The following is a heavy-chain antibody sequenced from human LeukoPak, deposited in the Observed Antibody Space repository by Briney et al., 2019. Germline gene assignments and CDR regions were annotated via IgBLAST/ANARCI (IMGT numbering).Heavy chain of an antibody. CDR3: ARDGRVGDYSNHLFDY. J-gene: IGHJ4*02. Sequence: ASVTVSCKPSGGTFSSYAISWVRQAPGQGREWMGRIIPILGIANYAQKFQGRVTITADKSTSTAYMELSSLRSEDTAVYYCARDGRVGDYSNHLFDYWGQGTLVTVSS. D-gene: IGHD4-4*01. V-gene: IGHV1-69*04. CDR1: GGTFSSYA. CDR2: IIPILGIA.